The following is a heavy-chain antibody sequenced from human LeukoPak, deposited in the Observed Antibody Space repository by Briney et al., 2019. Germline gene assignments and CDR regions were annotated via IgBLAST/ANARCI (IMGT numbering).Heavy chain of an antibody. CDR3: VKVRDYGGD. CDR2: IRYDGSNK. V-gene: IGHV3-30*02. Sequence: PGGSLRLSCAASGFTFSSYGIHWVRQAPGKGLEWVAFIRYDGSNKNYADSVKGRFTISRDNSKNTLYLQMNSLRAEDTAVYYCVKVRDYGGDWGQGTLVTVSS. J-gene: IGHJ4*02. CDR1: GFTFSSYG. D-gene: IGHD4-23*01.